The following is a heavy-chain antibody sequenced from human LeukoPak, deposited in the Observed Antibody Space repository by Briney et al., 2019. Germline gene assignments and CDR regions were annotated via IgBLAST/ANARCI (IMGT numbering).Heavy chain of an antibody. Sequence: GGSLRLSCAASGFTFSSYAMSWVRQAPGKGLEWVSAISGSGGSAYYADSVKGRFTISRDNSKNTLYLQMNSLRAEDTAVYYCAKDGRYFDWLLVWGQGTLVTVSS. D-gene: IGHD3-9*01. CDR1: GFTFSSYA. V-gene: IGHV3-23*01. J-gene: IGHJ4*02. CDR2: ISGSGGSA. CDR3: AKDGRYFDWLLV.